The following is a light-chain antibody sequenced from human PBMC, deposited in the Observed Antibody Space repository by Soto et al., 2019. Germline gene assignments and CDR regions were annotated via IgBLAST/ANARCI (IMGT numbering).Light chain of an antibody. J-gene: IGKJ1*01. CDR2: SAS. Sequence: EIVLTQSPGTLSLSPGERATLSCRASQSVSSSHLAWYQQKPGQAPRLLIYSASSRATGIPDRFSGSGSGTDFPLTISRLEPEDFAVYYCQRYGGFGQGTKVEIK. V-gene: IGKV3-20*01. CDR1: QSVSSSH. CDR3: QRYGG.